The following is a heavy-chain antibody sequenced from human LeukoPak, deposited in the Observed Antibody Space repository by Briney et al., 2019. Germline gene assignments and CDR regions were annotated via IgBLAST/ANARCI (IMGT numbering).Heavy chain of an antibody. Sequence: SQTLSLTCTVSGGSISSGDYYWSWIRQPPGKGLEWIGSIYYSGGTYYSPSLKSRVTISVDTSKNQFSLKLSSVTAANTAVYYCARDSKYSSGWYPRFDPWGQGTLVTVSS. CDR1: GGSISSGDYY. J-gene: IGHJ5*02. CDR2: IYYSGGT. D-gene: IGHD6-19*01. V-gene: IGHV4-39*07. CDR3: ARDSKYSSGWYPRFDP.